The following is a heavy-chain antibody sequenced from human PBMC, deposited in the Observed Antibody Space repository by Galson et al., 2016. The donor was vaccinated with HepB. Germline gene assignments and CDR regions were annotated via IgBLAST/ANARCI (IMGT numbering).Heavy chain of an antibody. CDR2: MKSKGSDGTT. CDR3: IHDWDYNYGMDV. D-gene: IGHD3-9*01. V-gene: IGHV3-15*01. Sequence: SLRLSCAGSGFPFSPAWMNWVRQAPGKGLEWVRRMKSKGSDGTTEYAAPVKGRFTIARDDSKNTLYLQMNSLTTEDTAIYYCIHDWDYNYGMDVWGHGTTVTVSS. CDR1: GFPFSPAW. J-gene: IGHJ6*02.